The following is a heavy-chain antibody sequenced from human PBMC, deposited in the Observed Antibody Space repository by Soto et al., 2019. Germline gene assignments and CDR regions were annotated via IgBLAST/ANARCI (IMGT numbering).Heavy chain of an antibody. CDR2: ISYDGSNK. V-gene: IGHV3-30-3*01. Sequence: GGSLRLSCAASGFTFSSYAMHWVRQAPGKGLEWVAVISYDGSNKYYADSVKGRFTISRDNSKNTLYLQMNSLRAEDTAVYYCARPRGYYGSGSFRSAPFRWGQGTLVTVSS. CDR3: ARPRGYYGSGSFRSAPFR. CDR1: GFTFSSYA. J-gene: IGHJ4*02. D-gene: IGHD3-10*01.